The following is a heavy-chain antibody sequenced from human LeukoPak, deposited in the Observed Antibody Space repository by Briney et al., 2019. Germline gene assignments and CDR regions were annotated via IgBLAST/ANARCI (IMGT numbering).Heavy chain of an antibody. J-gene: IGHJ4*02. CDR2: IGTIGSPI. Sequence: PGGSLRLCCAASGFTFRSFEMNWVRQAPGKGLEWLSYIGTIGSPIYYADPVKGRFTISRDNARNSLCLQMNSLRVEDTAVYYCASLYDSSGRDYWGQGTLVTVSS. CDR3: ASLYDSSGRDY. V-gene: IGHV3-48*03. CDR1: GFTFRSFE. D-gene: IGHD3-22*01.